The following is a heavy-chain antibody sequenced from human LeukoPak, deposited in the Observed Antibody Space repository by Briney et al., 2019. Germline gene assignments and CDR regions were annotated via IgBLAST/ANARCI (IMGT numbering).Heavy chain of an antibody. J-gene: IGHJ4*02. Sequence: SETLSLTCTVSGGSISSGGYYWSWIRQHPGKGLEWIGYIYYSGSTYYNPSLKSRVTISVDTSKNQFSLKLSSVTAADTAVYYCARVIGSSAISFDYWGQGTPVTVSS. CDR2: IYYSGST. V-gene: IGHV4-31*03. D-gene: IGHD3-10*01. CDR1: GGSISSGGYY. CDR3: ARVIGSSAISFDY.